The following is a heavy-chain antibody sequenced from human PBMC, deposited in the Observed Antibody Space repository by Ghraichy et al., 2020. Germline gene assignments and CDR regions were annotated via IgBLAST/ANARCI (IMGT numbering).Heavy chain of an antibody. V-gene: IGHV3-43D*03. D-gene: IGHD5-12*01. Sequence: GGSLRLSCAASGFTFDDYAMHWVRQAPGKGLEWVSLISWDGGSTYYADSVKGRFTISRDNSKNSLYLQMNSLRAEDTALYYCAKDGYSAYDSFYGTSYYYYYYMDVWGKGTTVTVSS. CDR1: GFTFDDYA. CDR2: ISWDGGST. J-gene: IGHJ6*03. CDR3: AKDGYSAYDSFYGTSYYYYYYMDV.